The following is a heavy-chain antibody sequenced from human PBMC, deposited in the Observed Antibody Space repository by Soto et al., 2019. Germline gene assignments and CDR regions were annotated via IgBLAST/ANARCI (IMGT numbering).Heavy chain of an antibody. J-gene: IGHJ4*02. Sequence: PGGSLRLSCXASGFTFSSYDMHWVRQATGKGLEWVSAIGTAGDTYYPGSVKGRFTISRENAKNSLYLQMNSLRAGDTAVYYCARGDTLSLYFDYWGQGTLVTVSS. CDR2: IGTAGDT. D-gene: IGHD3-16*02. CDR3: ARGDTLSLYFDY. V-gene: IGHV3-13*01. CDR1: GFTFSSYD.